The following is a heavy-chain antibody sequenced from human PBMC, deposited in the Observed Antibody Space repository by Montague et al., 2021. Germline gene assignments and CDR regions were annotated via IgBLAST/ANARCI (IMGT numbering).Heavy chain of an antibody. CDR3: AIGRVPDVLNEHHYNAMDV. CDR1: GGSISSRNYY. V-gene: IGHV4-39*01. D-gene: IGHD2-2*01. J-gene: IGHJ6*02. CDR2: IYYSGST. Sequence: SETLSLTCIVSGGSISSRNYYWGWIRQPPGKGPEWIGSIYYSGSTYYNPSLKSRVTTSVDRSKNQFSLRLSSVTAADTAVYYCAIGRVPDVLNEHHYNAMDVWGRGTTVTVSS.